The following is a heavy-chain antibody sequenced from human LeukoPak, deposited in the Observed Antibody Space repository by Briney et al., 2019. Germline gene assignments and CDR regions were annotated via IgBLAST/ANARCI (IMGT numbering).Heavy chain of an antibody. Sequence: QPGRSLRLSCAASGFTFSSYGMHWVRQAPGKGLEWVAVISYDGSNKYYADSVKGRFTISRDNSKNTLYLQMNSLRAEDTAVYYCAKVKGSSWLTDYWGQGTLVPVSS. V-gene: IGHV3-30*18. CDR3: AKVKGSSWLTDY. D-gene: IGHD6-13*01. J-gene: IGHJ4*02. CDR1: GFTFSSYG. CDR2: ISYDGSNK.